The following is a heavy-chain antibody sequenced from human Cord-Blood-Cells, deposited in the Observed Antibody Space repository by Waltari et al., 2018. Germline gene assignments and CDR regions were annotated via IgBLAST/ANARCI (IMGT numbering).Heavy chain of an antibody. CDR2: INPNSGGT. CDR1: GYTFTGYS. J-gene: IGHJ3*02. CDR3: ASTQIAEDAFDI. V-gene: IGHV1-2*04. D-gene: IGHD3-22*01. Sequence: QVQLVQSGAEVQKHGASVKVSCQASGYTFTGYSMPWVRQAPGQGLEWMGWINPNSGGTNYAQKFQGWVTMTRDTSISTAYMELSRLRSDDTAVYYCASTQIAEDAFDIWGQGTMVTVSS.